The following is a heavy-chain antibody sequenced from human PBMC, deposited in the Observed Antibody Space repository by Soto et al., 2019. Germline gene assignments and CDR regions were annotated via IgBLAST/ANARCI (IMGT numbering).Heavy chain of an antibody. Sequence: KLPETLSLTCAVYGGSFSGYYWSWIRQPLGKGLEWIGEINHSGSTNYNPSLKSRVTISVDTSKNQFSLKLSSVTAADTAVYYCAMLGDRYYYYGMDVWGQGTTVTVSS. J-gene: IGHJ6*02. V-gene: IGHV4-34*01. D-gene: IGHD2-8*01. CDR3: AMLGDRYYYYGMDV. CDR1: GGSFSGYY. CDR2: INHSGST.